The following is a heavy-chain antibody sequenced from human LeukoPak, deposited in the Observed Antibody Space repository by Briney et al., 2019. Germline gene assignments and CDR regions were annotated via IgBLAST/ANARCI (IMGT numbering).Heavy chain of an antibody. CDR2: IWHDGSVK. CDR3: VRDPGMGPWNGLDV. CDR1: GFIFSHFA. V-gene: IGHV3-33*01. D-gene: IGHD6-13*01. J-gene: IGHJ6*02. Sequence: GGSLRLSCAASGFIFSHFAMHWVRQAPDRGLEWVAVIWHDGSVKYYADSVKGRFTISRDNSKNTLYLEVNSLRAEDTAVFYCVRDPGMGPWNGLDVWGQGTTVTVSS.